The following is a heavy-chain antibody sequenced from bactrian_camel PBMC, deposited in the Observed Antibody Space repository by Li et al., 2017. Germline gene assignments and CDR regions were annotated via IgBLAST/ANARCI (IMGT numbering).Heavy chain of an antibody. D-gene: IGHD6*01. V-gene: IGHV3S40*01. CDR1: GFTLSRVG. CDR2: ISSGGPCT. J-gene: IGHJ4*01. CDR3: AVVGSMSAVEALIKKGY. Sequence: VQLVESGGGLVQPGGSLKLSCASSGFTLSRVGMSWVRQAPGKALEWVAGISSGGPCTYYDDYVKGRFTISRDDAKNTLYLQMTRLKTEDAAVYHCAVVGSMSAVEALIKKGYWGQGTQVTVS.